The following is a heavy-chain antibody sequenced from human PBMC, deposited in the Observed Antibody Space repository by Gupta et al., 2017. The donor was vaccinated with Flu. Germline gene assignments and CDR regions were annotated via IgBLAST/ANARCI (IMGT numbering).Heavy chain of an antibody. CDR1: GDTFTSYE. CDR3: ARVTYSSSWYGGWFDP. CDR2: MKPNSGNT. Sequence: QVQLVQSGAEVKKPGASVKVSCKASGDTFTSYEINWVRQATGQGLEWMGWMKPNSGNTGYAQKFQGRVTMTRNTSISTAYMELSSLRAEDTAVYYCARVTYSSSWYGGWFDPWGQGTLVTVSS. J-gene: IGHJ5*02. D-gene: IGHD6-13*01. V-gene: IGHV1-8*01.